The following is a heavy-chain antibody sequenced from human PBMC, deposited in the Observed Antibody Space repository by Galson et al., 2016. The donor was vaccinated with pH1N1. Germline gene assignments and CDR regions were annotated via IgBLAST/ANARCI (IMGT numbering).Heavy chain of an antibody. Sequence: SVKVSCKASGYTFTKYYMHWVRQAPGQGLEWMGIINPSDGTTTSAQNFQGRITLTRDTSTSTVYMDLSRLRSEDTAVYYWTQYCTSTTCPPHGMDVWGQGTSVSVSS. CDR2: INPSDGTT. CDR1: GYTFTKYY. CDR3: TQYCTSTTCPPHGMDV. D-gene: IGHD2-2*01. J-gene: IGHJ6*02. V-gene: IGHV1-46*01.